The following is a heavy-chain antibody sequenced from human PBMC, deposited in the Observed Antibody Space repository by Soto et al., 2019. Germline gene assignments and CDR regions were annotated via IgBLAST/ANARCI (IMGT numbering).Heavy chain of an antibody. CDR2: ISYDGSNK. D-gene: IGHD1-1*01. Sequence: QVQLVESGGGVVQPGRSLRLSCAASGFTFSSYGMHWVRQAPGKGLEWVAVISYDGSNKYYADSVKGRFTISRDNSKNTLYLQMNSLRAEDTAVYYCAKERLERRVGAYYYYGMDVWGQGTTVTVSS. J-gene: IGHJ6*02. CDR1: GFTFSSYG. V-gene: IGHV3-30*18. CDR3: AKERLERRVGAYYYYGMDV.